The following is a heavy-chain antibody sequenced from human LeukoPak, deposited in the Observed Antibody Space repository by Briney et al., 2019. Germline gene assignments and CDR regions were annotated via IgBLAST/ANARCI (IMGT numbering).Heavy chain of an antibody. Sequence: PSETLSLTCSVSGGSISSYYWSWIRQPPGKGLEWVGYIYYSGSTNYNPSLKSRVTISVDTSKNQFSLKLSSVTAADTAVYYCARARYDLWSADPYYFVYWGQGTLVTVSS. CDR2: IYYSGST. J-gene: IGHJ4*02. D-gene: IGHD3-3*01. V-gene: IGHV4-59*08. CDR1: GGSISSYY. CDR3: ARARYDLWSADPYYFVY.